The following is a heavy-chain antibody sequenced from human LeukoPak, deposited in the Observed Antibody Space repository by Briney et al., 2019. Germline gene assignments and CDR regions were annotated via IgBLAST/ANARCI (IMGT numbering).Heavy chain of an antibody. D-gene: IGHD2-15*01. CDR2: INPSGGST. J-gene: IGHJ4*02. CDR1: GYTFTSYY. V-gene: IGHV1-46*01. Sequence: ASVKVSCKASGYTFTSYYIHWVRQAPGQGLEWMGIINPSGGSTSYAQKFQGRVTMTRDMSTSTVYMELSSLRSEDTAVYYCVVVVVAAYYFDYWGQGTLVTVSS. CDR3: VVVVVAAYYFDY.